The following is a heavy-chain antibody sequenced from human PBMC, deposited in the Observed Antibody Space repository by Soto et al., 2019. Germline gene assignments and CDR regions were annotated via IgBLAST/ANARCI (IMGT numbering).Heavy chain of an antibody. CDR2: INHSGST. CDR3: ARDKTTGHFDY. CDR1: GGSFSGYY. V-gene: IGHV4-34*01. Sequence: SETLSLTCAVYGGSFSGYYWTWIRQPPGTGLEWIGEINHSGSTNYNPSLKSGVTISVDTSKNQFSLRLTSVTAADPAVYYCARDKTTGHFDYWGQGTLVTVSS. J-gene: IGHJ4*02. D-gene: IGHD1-7*01.